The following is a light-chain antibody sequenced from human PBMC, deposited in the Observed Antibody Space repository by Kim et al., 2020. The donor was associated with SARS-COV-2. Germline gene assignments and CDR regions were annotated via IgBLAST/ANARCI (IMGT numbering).Light chain of an antibody. J-gene: IGKJ5*01. V-gene: IGKV3-15*01. Sequence: SLSTGERATLSCRASQSISSSLAWYQQKPGQAPRVLIYGASARATGIPARFSGSGSGTEFTLTISNLQSEDFAVYYCQQYAYWRAFGQGTRLEIK. CDR1: QSISSS. CDR2: GAS. CDR3: QQYAYWRA.